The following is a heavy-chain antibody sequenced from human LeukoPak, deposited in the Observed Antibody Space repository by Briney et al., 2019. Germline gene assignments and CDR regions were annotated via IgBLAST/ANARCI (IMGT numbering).Heavy chain of an antibody. CDR1: GFTFSSYS. V-gene: IGHV3-21*01. J-gene: IGHJ4*02. CDR2: ISSGRSYI. CDR3: ARDCGGDCYSHYFDY. D-gene: IGHD2-21*02. Sequence: GGSLRLSCAASGFTFSSYSMNWVRQAPGEGLEWVSSISSGRSYIYYAHSLKGRFTISRDNAKNSLYLQMNSLRADDTAVYYCARDCGGDCYSHYFDYWGQGTLVTVSS.